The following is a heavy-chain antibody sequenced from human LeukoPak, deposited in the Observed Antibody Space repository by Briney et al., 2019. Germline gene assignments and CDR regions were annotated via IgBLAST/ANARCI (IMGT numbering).Heavy chain of an antibody. J-gene: IGHJ4*02. CDR3: ARAIPDYGDYDPDY. V-gene: IGHV3-48*01. D-gene: IGHD4-17*01. CDR1: GFTFNNAW. CDR2: ISSSSSTI. Sequence: GGSLRLSCAASGFTFNNAWMSWVRQAPGKGLEWVSYISSSSSTIYYADSVKGRFTISRDNAKNSLYLQMNSLRAEDTAVYYCARAIPDYGDYDPDYWGQGTLVTVSS.